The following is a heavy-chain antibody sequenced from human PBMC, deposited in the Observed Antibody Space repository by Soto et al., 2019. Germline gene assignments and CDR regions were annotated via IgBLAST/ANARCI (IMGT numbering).Heavy chain of an antibody. Sequence: SETLSLTCAVSGGSISSSNWWSWVRQHPGKGLEWIGYIYYSGSTYYNPSLKSRVTISVDTSKNQFSLKLSSVTAADTAVYYCAREHGVPYNWFDPWGQGTLVTVSS. CDR1: GGSISSSNW. J-gene: IGHJ5*02. D-gene: IGHD4-17*01. V-gene: IGHV4-31*11. CDR2: IYYSGST. CDR3: AREHGVPYNWFDP.